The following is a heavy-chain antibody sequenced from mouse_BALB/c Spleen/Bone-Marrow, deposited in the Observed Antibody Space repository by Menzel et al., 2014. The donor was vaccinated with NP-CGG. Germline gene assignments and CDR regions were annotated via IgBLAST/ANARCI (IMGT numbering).Heavy chain of an antibody. J-gene: IGHJ2*01. V-gene: IGHV5-17*02. CDR3: ARGGNWEDFDY. CDR2: ISSGSSAI. CDR1: GFTFSSFG. Sequence: EVKLVESGGGLVQPGGSRKPSCAASGFTFSSFGMHWVRQAPEKGLEWVAYISSGSSAIYYADTVRGRFTISRDNPKNTLSLQMTSLRSEDTAMYYCARGGNWEDFDYWGQGTTLTVSS. D-gene: IGHD4-1*01.